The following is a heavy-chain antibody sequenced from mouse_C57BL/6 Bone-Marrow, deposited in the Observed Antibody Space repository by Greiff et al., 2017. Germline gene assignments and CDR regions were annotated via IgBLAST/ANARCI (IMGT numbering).Heavy chain of an antibody. CDR2: IDPEDGDT. J-gene: IGHJ4*01. CDR1: GFNIKDYY. CDR3: ARYYGSSPHYYAMDY. V-gene: IGHV14-2*01. Sequence: VQLQQSGAELVKPGASVKLSCTASGFNIKDYYMHWVKQRTEQGLEWIGRIDPEDGDTKYAPKFQGKATITADTSSNTAYLQLSSLTSEDTAVYYGARYYGSSPHYYAMDYWGQGTSVTVSS. D-gene: IGHD1-1*01.